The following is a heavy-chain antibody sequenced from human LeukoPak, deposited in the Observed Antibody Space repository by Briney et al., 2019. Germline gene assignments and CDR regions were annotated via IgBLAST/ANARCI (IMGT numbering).Heavy chain of an antibody. D-gene: IGHD1-26*01. CDR1: GFTFSSSA. Sequence: GGSLRLSCAASGFTFSSSAMNWVRQAPGKGLEWVSASGTAGDTYYADSVRGRFTISRDNSENTLSLQMDSPRAEDTAVYYCARDGGRLYYFDYWGQGTLVTVSS. CDR2: SGTAGDT. V-gene: IGHV3-23*01. CDR3: ARDGGRLYYFDY. J-gene: IGHJ4*02.